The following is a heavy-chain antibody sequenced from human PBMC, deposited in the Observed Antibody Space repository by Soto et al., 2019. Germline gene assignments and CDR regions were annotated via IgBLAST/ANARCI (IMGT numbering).Heavy chain of an antibody. CDR2: IYHSGST. J-gene: IGHJ4*02. CDR3: TRHGVSITAFGGVSGPDY. D-gene: IGHD3-3*01. CDR1: GGSISSSGYY. Sequence: QLQLQESGPGLVKPSETLSLTCTVSGGSISSSGYYWGWIRQPPGKGLEWIGNIYHSGSTNYNPSLKSRVSISVDTSKNQFSLKLSSVTAPATAVFYCTRHGVSITAFGGVSGPDYWGQGTLVIVSS. V-gene: IGHV4-39*01.